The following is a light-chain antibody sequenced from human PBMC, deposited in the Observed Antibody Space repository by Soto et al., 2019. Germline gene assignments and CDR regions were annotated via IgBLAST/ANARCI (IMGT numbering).Light chain of an antibody. J-gene: IGKJ4*02. Sequence: EIVLTQSPATLSLSPGERATLSCRASQSVSSYLAWYQQKPGQAPRLLIYDASNRATGIPARFSGSGSGTDFTLTISSLEPEDFAVYSCQQRSNWPFLTVGGGTKVEIK. CDR2: DAS. V-gene: IGKV3-11*01. CDR1: QSVSSY. CDR3: QQRSNWPFLT.